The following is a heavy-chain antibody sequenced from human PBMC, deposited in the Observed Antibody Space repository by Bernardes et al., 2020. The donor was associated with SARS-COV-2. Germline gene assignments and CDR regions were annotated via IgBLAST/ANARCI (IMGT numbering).Heavy chain of an antibody. CDR2: ISVYNGNT. D-gene: IGHD1-7*01. CDR3: ARGNYVGYFDP. Sequence: ASVKVSCKASGYTFTSYGISWARQVPGQGLEWMGWISVYNGNTNYAQNLQGRVTMTADTSTSTAYMELRSLRSDDTALYYCARGNYVGYFDPWGQGTLVTVSS. J-gene: IGHJ5*02. V-gene: IGHV1-18*04. CDR1: GYTFTSYG.